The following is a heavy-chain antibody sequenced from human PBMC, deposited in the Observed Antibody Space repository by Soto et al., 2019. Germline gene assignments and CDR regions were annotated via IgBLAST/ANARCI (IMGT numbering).Heavy chain of an antibody. CDR3: ARDAADTAMVSLFYFDY. D-gene: IGHD5-18*01. V-gene: IGHV1-46*01. CDR1: GYTFTSYY. CDR2: INPSGGST. Sequence: GSVKVSCKASGYTFTSYYMHWVRQAPGQGLEWMGIINPSGGSTSYAQKFQGRVTMTRDTSTSTVYMELSSLRSEDTAVYYCARDAADTAMVSLFYFDYWGQGTQVTVSS. J-gene: IGHJ4*02.